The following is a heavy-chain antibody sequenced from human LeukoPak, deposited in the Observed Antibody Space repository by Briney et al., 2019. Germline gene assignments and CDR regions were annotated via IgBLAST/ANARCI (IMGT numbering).Heavy chain of an antibody. CDR1: GFTFSSYA. J-gene: IGHJ4*02. V-gene: IGHV3-23*01. D-gene: IGHD6-19*01. CDR2: ISGSGGST. Sequence: GGSLRLSCTASGFTFSSYAMSWVRQAPGQGLEWVSAISGSGGSTYYADSVKGRFNISRDNSKNTLYLQMNSLRAEDTAVYYCAKDRGAVEIFDYWGQGTLVTVSS. CDR3: AKDRGAVEIFDY.